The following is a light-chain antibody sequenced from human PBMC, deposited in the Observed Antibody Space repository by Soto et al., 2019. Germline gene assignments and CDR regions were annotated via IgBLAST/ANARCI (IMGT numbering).Light chain of an antibody. CDR3: QQSHTFPRT. CDR2: AAS. V-gene: IGKV1-39*01. J-gene: IGKJ1*01. CDR1: QGIRSY. Sequence: DIQMTQSPSSLSASVGDRITITCRASQGIRSYLSWYQQKPGKAPKLLIHAASNLQSGVPSRFSVSGSGTDFTLSISFLQPEDSATYYCQQSHTFPRTFGQGTKVEI.